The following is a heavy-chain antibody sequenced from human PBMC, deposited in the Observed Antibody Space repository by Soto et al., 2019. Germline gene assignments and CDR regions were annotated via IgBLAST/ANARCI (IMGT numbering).Heavy chain of an antibody. V-gene: IGHV4-39*01. CDR3: ARHGFDYGGNHEPYFDY. J-gene: IGHJ4*02. CDR2: IYYSGST. CDR1: GGSISSSSYY. D-gene: IGHD2-15*01. Sequence: QLQLQESGPGLVKPSETLSLTCTVSGGSISSSSYYWGWIRQPPGKGLEWIGSIYYSGSTYYNPSLKSRVTISVDTSKNQFSLKLSSVTAADTAVYYCARHGFDYGGNHEPYFDYWGQGTLVTVSS.